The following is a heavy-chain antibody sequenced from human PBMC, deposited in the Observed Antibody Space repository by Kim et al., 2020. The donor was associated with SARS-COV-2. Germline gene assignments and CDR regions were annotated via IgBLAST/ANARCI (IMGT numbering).Heavy chain of an antibody. CDR3: ARARGYSYGSFYY. V-gene: IGHV4-34*01. D-gene: IGHD5-18*01. Sequence: NPSLKSRVTISVDTSKNQFSLKLSSVTAADTAVYYCARARGYSYGSFYYWGQGTLVTVSS. J-gene: IGHJ4*02.